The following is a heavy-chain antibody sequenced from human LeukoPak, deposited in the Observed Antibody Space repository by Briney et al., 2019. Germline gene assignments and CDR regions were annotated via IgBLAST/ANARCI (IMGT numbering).Heavy chain of an antibody. Sequence: GESLKISCKGSGYGFTSYWIGWVRQMPGKGLEWMGIIYPGDSDTRYSPSFQGQVTISADKSISTAYLQWSSLKASDTATYYCARNLGRDFWSGYYYYWGQGTLVTVSS. CDR1: GYGFTSYW. CDR3: ARNLGRDFWSGYYYY. CDR2: IYPGDSDT. J-gene: IGHJ4*02. V-gene: IGHV5-51*01. D-gene: IGHD3-3*01.